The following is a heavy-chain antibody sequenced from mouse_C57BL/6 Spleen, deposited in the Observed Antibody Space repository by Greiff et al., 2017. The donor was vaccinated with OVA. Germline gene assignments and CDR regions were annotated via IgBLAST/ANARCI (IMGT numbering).Heavy chain of an antibody. V-gene: IGHV3-6*01. J-gene: IGHJ4*01. CDR1: GYSITSGYY. Sequence: EVQLQESGPGLVKPSQSLSLTCSVTGYSITSGYYWNWIRQFPGNKLEWMGYISYDGSNNYNPSLKNRISITRDTSKNQVFLKLNSVTTEDTATYYCARTSYAMDYWGQGTSVTVSS. CDR3: ARTSYAMDY. CDR2: ISYDGSN.